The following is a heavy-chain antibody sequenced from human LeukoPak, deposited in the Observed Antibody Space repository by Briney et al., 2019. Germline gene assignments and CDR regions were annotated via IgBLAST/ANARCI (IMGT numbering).Heavy chain of an antibody. CDR2: IKQDGSEK. D-gene: IGHD3-10*01. CDR1: GFTFSSYW. J-gene: IGHJ4*02. CDR3: ARELLWFGELLPVDY. Sequence: GWSLRLSCAASGFTFSSYWMSWVRQAPGKGLEWVANIKQDGSEKYYVDSVKGRFTISRDNAKNSLYLQMNSLRAEDTAVYYCARELLWFGELLPVDYWGQGTLVTVSS. V-gene: IGHV3-7*01.